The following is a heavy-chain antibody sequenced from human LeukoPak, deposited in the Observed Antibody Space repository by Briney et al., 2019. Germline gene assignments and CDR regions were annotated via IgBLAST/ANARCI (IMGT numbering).Heavy chain of an antibody. V-gene: IGHV3-7*01. CDR1: GFTFSSYW. CDR2: IKQDGSEK. Sequence: GGSLRLSCAASGFTFSSYWMSWVRQAPGKGLEWVANIKQDGSEKYYVDSVKGRFTISRDNAKNSLYLQMNSLRAEDTAVYYCARLKVVPAARWFDPWGQGTLVTVSS. J-gene: IGHJ5*02. D-gene: IGHD2-2*01. CDR3: ARLKVVPAARWFDP.